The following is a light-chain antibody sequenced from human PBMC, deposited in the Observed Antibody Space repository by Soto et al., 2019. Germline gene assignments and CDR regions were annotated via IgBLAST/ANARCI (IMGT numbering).Light chain of an antibody. J-gene: IGKJ2*01. V-gene: IGKV3-15*01. CDR1: QSVRNN. CDR2: DAS. Sequence: EIVVTQSPPTLSVSPGERVTLSCRASQSVRNNFAWYQQKPGQAPRLLISDASTRATGIPARFSGSGSGTEFTLTITSLQSEDFAVYYCQQCNSWPHTFGQGTKLEI. CDR3: QQCNSWPHT.